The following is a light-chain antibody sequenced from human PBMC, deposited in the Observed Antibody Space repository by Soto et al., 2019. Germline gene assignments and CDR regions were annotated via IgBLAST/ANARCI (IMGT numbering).Light chain of an antibody. CDR2: GAS. CDR3: QQYGSIPFT. V-gene: IGKV3-20*01. CDR1: LSVSSTY. J-gene: IGKJ3*01. Sequence: EIVLTQSPGTLSLSPGERATLSCRASLSVSSTYLGWYQQKPGQAPRLLISGASSRATGIPDRFSGSGSGTDFTLTISRLAPEDFAVYYCQQYGSIPFTFGSGTKVDI.